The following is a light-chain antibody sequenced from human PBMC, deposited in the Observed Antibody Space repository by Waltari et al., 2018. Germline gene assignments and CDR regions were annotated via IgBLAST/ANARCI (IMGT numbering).Light chain of an antibody. CDR3: MQSIQMPLT. Sequence: DIVMTQTPVSLSVTPGQTASISCKSSQSLLHTDGKWYMYWYLQKPGQPPQLLIHEVSKRFSGVPDRCSGSGSGTDFTLKISLVEAEDVGVYYCMQSIQMPLTFGGGTKVEIK. CDR2: EVS. CDR1: QSLLHTDGKWY. V-gene: IGKV2D-29*01. J-gene: IGKJ4*01.